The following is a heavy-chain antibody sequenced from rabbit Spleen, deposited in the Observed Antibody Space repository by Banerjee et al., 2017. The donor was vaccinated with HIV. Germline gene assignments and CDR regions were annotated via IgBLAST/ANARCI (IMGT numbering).Heavy chain of an antibody. V-gene: IGHV1S40*01. J-gene: IGHJ3*01. Sequence: QSLEESGGDLVKPGASLTLTCTASGVDFSNKYVMCWVRQAPGKGLEWIACIATGSGNTWYATWAKGRFTVSKTSSTTVTLQMTSLTVADTATYFCARDYVNYIGGGDATLWGQGTLVTVS. CDR1: GVDFSNKYV. D-gene: IGHD1-1*01. CDR3: ARDYVNYIGGGDATL. CDR2: IATGSGNT.